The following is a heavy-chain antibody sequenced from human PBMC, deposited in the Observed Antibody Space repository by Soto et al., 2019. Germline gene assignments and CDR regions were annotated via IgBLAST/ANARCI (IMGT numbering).Heavy chain of an antibody. CDR3: ARAPIAVGGIVLGQVLDY. CDR1: GFTFSSYA. D-gene: IGHD6-19*01. J-gene: IGHJ4*02. Sequence: QPGGSLRLSCAASGFTFSSYAMHWVRQSPGKGLEWVAVISDDGSNKYYEDSVKGRFTISRDNSKNTLYLQMNSLRAEDTAVYYCARAPIAVGGIVLGQVLDYWGRGTLVTVSS. V-gene: IGHV3-30-3*01. CDR2: ISDDGSNK.